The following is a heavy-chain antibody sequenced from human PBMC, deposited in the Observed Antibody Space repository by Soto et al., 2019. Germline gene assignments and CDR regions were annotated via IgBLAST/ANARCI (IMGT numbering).Heavy chain of an antibody. Sequence: QVQLQESGPGLVKPSETLSLTCAVSGGSISPYYWSWIRQPPGKGLEWIGYIYYSGSTNYNPSLKSRVTISVDTPKNQSSLKLSSVTAADTAVYYCARESGSSSEGYYYYYGMDVWGQGTTVTVSS. CDR3: ARESGSSSEGYYYYYGMDV. J-gene: IGHJ6*02. D-gene: IGHD6-6*01. CDR2: IYYSGST. CDR1: GGSISPYY. V-gene: IGHV4-59*01.